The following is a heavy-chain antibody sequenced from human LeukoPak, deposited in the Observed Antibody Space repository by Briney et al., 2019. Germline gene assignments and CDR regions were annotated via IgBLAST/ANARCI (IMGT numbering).Heavy chain of an antibody. Sequence: TLSLTFTVSGGSISSGGYYWSWIRQHPGKGLEWIGYIYYSGSTYYNPSLKSRVTISVDTSKNQFSLKLSSVTAAATAVYYCARDMWYGMDVWGQGTTVTVSS. CDR3: ARDMWYGMDV. CDR2: IYYSGST. J-gene: IGHJ6*02. CDR1: GGSISSGGYY. V-gene: IGHV4-31*03. D-gene: IGHD2-21*01.